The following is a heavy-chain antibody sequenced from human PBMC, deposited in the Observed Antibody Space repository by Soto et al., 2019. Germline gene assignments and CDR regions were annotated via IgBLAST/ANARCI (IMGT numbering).Heavy chain of an antibody. D-gene: IGHD2-2*02. V-gene: IGHV1-69*13. J-gene: IGHJ4*02. CDR2: IIPIFGTA. CDR3: AREWRYCSSTSCYRVYYFDY. CDR1: GGTFSIYA. Sequence: SVKVSCKASGGTFSIYAISGVGQARLRGREWMGGIIPIFGTANYAQKFQGRVTITADESTSTAYMELSSLRSEDTAVYYCAREWRYCSSTSCYRVYYFDYWGQGTLVTVSS.